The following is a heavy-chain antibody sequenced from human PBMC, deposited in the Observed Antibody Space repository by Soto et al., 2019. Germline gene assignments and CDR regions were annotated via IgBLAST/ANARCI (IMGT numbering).Heavy chain of an antibody. Sequence: GGSLRLSCAASGFSFGSYALSWVRQAPGKGLEWVSTISGSDGKTFYADSAKGRFSISRDTSQSTLYLQMNSLGADDTAMYYCARWSYLDYWGQGSRVT. D-gene: IGHD3-3*01. J-gene: IGHJ4*02. CDR2: ISGSDGKT. CDR1: GFSFGSYA. CDR3: ARWSYLDY. V-gene: IGHV3-23*01.